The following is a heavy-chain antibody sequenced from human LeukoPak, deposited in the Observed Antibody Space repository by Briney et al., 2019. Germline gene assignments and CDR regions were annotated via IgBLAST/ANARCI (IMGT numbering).Heavy chain of an antibody. D-gene: IGHD6-19*01. CDR3: ARGSSGIAVAGPDY. V-gene: IGHV3-21*01. Sequence: GGSLRLSCAASGFTFSSYSMNWVRQAPGKGLEWVSSISSSSSYIYYADSVKGRFTISRDNTKNSLYLQMNSLRAEDTAVYYCARGSSGIAVAGPDYWGQGTLVTVSS. CDR2: ISSSSSYI. J-gene: IGHJ4*02. CDR1: GFTFSSYS.